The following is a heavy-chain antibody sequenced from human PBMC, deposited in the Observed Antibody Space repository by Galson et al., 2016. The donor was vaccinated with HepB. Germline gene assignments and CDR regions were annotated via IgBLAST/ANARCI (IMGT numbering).Heavy chain of an antibody. Sequence: SLRLSCAASGFTFATYAMTWVRQAPGKGLGWVSSINPSGWSSHNADSVKGRFTTSRDNSKFTLYLQMSSLRAEDTAVYYCARHLRVGSGSHRDVFDIWGQGTMVSVSS. CDR2: INPSGWSS. CDR1: GFTFATYA. V-gene: IGHV3-23*01. D-gene: IGHD3-10*01. CDR3: ARHLRVGSGSHRDVFDI. J-gene: IGHJ3*02.